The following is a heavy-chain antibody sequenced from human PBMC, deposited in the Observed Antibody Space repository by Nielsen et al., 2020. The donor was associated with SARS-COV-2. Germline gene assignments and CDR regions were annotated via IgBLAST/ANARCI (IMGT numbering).Heavy chain of an antibody. Sequence: SQTLSLTCAVYGGSFSGYYWSWIRQPPGKGLEWIGEINHSGSTNYNPSLKSRVTISVDTSKNQFSLKLSSVTAADTAVYYCARGPTDRYCSGGSCARLAVSKLAGYYWGQGTLVTVSS. V-gene: IGHV4-34*01. CDR3: ARGPTDRYCSGGSCARLAVSKLAGYY. J-gene: IGHJ4*02. CDR1: GGSFSGYY. D-gene: IGHD2-15*01. CDR2: INHSGST.